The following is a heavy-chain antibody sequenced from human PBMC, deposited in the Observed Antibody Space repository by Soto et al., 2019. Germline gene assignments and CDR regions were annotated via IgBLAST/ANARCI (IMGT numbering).Heavy chain of an antibody. V-gene: IGHV3-23*01. D-gene: IGHD5-12*01. CDR3: AKGALASGGYDLDY. Sequence: GSLRLSCAASGFTFTNYDMNWVRQAPGKGLEWVSSISGGGGRTYYADSVKGRCAISRDNSENTLFLQLNGLRSEDTAVYYCAKGALASGGYDLDYWGPGTLVTVSS. CDR2: ISGGGGRT. J-gene: IGHJ4*02. CDR1: GFTFTNYD.